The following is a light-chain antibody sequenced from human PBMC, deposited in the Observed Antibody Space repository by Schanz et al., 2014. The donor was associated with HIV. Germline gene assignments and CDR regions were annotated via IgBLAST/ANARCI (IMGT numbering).Light chain of an antibody. CDR1: QTVSSN. CDR3: HQYGSLPWT. V-gene: IGKV3-20*01. J-gene: IGKJ1*01. CDR2: GAS. Sequence: EIVMTQSPATLSVSPGERATLSCRASQTVSSNLAWYQQKPGQAPRLLIYGASSRATGIPDRFSGSGSGTDFTLTISRLEPEDCAVYYCHQYGSLPWTFGQGTKVEI.